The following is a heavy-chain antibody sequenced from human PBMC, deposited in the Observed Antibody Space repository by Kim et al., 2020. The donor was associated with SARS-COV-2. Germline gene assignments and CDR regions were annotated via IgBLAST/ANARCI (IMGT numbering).Heavy chain of an antibody. CDR1: GFTFSSYG. D-gene: IGHD3-22*01. J-gene: IGHJ4*01. CDR2: ISYDGSNK. V-gene: IGHV3-30*18. Sequence: GGSLRLSCAASGFTFSSYGMHWVRQAPGKGLEWVAVISYDGSNKYYADSVKGRFTISRDNSKNTLYLQMNSLRAEDTAVYYCAKPYYYDSSGYFYYFDY. CDR3: AKPYYYDSSGYFYYFDY.